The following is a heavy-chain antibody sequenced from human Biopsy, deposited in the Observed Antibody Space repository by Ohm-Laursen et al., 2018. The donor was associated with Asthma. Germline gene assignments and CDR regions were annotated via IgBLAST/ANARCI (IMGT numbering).Heavy chain of an antibody. CDR3: ARRGGVRRYFDY. CDR2: IYYIGSA. Sequence: SETLSLTCTVSGGSISSGAYYWSWVRQPPGKGLVWIGYIYYIGSAYYNPSLKSRVAISLDTSKNQFSLKLSSVTAADTAVYFCARRGGVRRYFDYWGHGTLVTVSS. D-gene: IGHD3-16*01. J-gene: IGHJ4*01. V-gene: IGHV4-30-4*01. CDR1: GGSISSGAYY.